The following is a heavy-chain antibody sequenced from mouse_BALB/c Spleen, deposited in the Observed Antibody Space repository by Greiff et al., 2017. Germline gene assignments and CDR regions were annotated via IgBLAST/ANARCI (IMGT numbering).Heavy chain of an antibody. V-gene: IGHV1-26*01. D-gene: IGHD2-4*01. CDR1: GYSFTGYY. CDR2: INPYNGAT. J-gene: IGHJ4*01. Sequence: EVQLQQSGPELVKPGASVKISCKASGYSFTGYYMHWVKQSHVKSLEWIGRINPYNGATSYNQNFKDKASLTVDKSSSTAYMELHSLTSEDSAVYYCARSRDDYGYYAMDYWGQGTSVTVSS. CDR3: ARSRDDYGYYAMDY.